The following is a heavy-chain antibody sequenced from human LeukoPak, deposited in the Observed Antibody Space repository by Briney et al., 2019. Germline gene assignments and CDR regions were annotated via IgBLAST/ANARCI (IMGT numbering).Heavy chain of an antibody. D-gene: IGHD2-15*01. CDR2: IYHSGST. Sequence: SETLSLTCAVSGGSISSGGYSWSWIRQPPGKGLGWIGYIYHSGSTYYNPSLKSRVTISVDRSKNQFSLKLSSVTAADTAVYYCARALGYCSGGSCYSGGMDVWGKGTTVTVSS. V-gene: IGHV4-30-2*01. CDR3: ARALGYCSGGSCYSGGMDV. CDR1: GGSISSGGYS. J-gene: IGHJ6*04.